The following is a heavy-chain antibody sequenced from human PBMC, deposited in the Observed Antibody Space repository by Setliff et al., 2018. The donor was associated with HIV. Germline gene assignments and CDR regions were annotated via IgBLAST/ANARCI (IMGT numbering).Heavy chain of an antibody. CDR1: GFTFSNYA. D-gene: IGHD3-16*01. J-gene: IGHJ5*01. V-gene: IGHV3-23*01. CDR2: ITAGGTT. Sequence: GGSLRLSCAASGFTFSNYAMGWVRQGPGKGLEWVSIITAGGTTYYADSVKGRFTNSRDNAKNTLYLQMDSLRAEDTAVYYCARGGANPSWFDSWGQGTLVTVSS. CDR3: ARGGANPSWFDS.